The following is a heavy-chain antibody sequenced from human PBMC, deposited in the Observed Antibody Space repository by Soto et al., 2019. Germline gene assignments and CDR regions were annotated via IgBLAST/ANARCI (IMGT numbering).Heavy chain of an antibody. D-gene: IGHD3-10*01. CDR2: IFHSLGA. V-gene: IGHV4-61*08. CDR3: VRDLNGSGDY. J-gene: IGHJ4*02. CDR1: GGSISSGGYY. Sequence: SETLSLTCTVSGGSISSGGYYWSWIRQHPGKGLEWLGYIFHSLGAKYNPSLGSRGTISLDTSKNQLSLSLRSVTAADTAIYFCVRDLNGSGDYWGQGTLVTVSS.